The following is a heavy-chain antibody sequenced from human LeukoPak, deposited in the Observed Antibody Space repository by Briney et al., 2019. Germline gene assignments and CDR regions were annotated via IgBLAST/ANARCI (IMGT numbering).Heavy chain of an antibody. D-gene: IGHD3-22*01. CDR1: GFTFSSYG. CDR2: IWYDGSNK. V-gene: IGHV3-33*06. J-gene: IGHJ4*02. CDR3: AKGSHYYDSSGYYILDY. Sequence: GGFLRLSCAASGFTFSSYGMHWVRQAPGKGLEWVAVIWYDGSNKYYADSVKGRFTISRDNSKNTLYLQMNSLRAEDTAVYYCAKGSHYYDSSGYYILDYWGQGTLVTVSP.